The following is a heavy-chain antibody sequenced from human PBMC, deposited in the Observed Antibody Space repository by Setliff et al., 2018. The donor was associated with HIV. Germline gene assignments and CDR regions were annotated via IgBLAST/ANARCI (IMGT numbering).Heavy chain of an antibody. CDR3: ARSLVPSGYYYGRHAFDI. D-gene: IGHD3-22*01. CDR2: IYYSGNT. Sequence: LCLTCSVSGASIRGHYWSWIRQSPGKGLEWIGNIYYSGNTNYNPSFKSRVTISVDTSKNQFSLRVNSVTAADTAVYYCARSLVPSGYYYGRHAFDIWGQGTKVTISS. J-gene: IGHJ3*02. CDR1: GASIRGHY. V-gene: IGHV4-59*08.